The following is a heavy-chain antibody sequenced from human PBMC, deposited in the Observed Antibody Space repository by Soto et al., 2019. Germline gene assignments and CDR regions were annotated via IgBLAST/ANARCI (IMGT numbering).Heavy chain of an antibody. CDR3: ARRGYSYGYSWGAPRGIDY. V-gene: IGHV4-34*01. CDR2: INHSGST. D-gene: IGHD5-18*01. Sequence: QVQLQQWGAGLLKPSETLSLTCAVYGGSFSGYYGSWIRQPPGKGLEWIGEINHSGSTNYNPSLKSRVTISVDTSKNQFSLKLSSVTAADTAVYYCARRGYSYGYSWGAPRGIDYWGQGTLVTVSS. CDR1: GGSFSGYY. J-gene: IGHJ4*02.